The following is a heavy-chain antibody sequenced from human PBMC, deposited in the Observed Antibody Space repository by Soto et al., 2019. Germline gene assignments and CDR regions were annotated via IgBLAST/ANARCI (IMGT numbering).Heavy chain of an antibody. CDR3: ARWEGSSSRVFDY. CDR2: IYYSGST. D-gene: IGHD6-6*01. CDR1: GGSISSYY. Sequence: PSETLSLTCTVSGGSISSYYWSWIRQPPGKGLEWIGYIYYSGSTNYNPSLKSRVTISVDTSKNQFSLKLSSVTAADTAVYYCARWEGSSSRVFDYWGQGTLVTVSS. V-gene: IGHV4-59*01. J-gene: IGHJ4*02.